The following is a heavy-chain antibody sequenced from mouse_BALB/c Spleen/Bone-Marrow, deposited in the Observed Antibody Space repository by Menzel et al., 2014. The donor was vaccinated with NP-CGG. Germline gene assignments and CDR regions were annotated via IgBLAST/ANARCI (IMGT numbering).Heavy chain of an antibody. D-gene: IGHD2-3*01. CDR3: ARSIYDGYSEAMDY. V-gene: IGHV1-54*03. CDR2: INPGSGGN. Sequence: QVQLQQSGAELVRPGTSVKVSCKASGYAFTNYLIEWVKQRPGQGLEWIGVINPGSGGNNYNEKFKGKATLTADKSSSTAYMQLRSRTSDDSAVYFCARSIYDGYSEAMDYWGQGTSVTVSS. J-gene: IGHJ4*01. CDR1: GYAFTNYL.